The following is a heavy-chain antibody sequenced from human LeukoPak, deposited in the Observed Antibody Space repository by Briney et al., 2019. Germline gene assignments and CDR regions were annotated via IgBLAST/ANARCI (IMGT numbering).Heavy chain of an antibody. Sequence: GGSLRLSCAASGFTFSSYAMHWVRQAPGKGLEYVSAISSNGGSTYYANSVKGRFTISRDNSKNTLYLQMGSLRAEDMAVYYCARGRHTIFGVVLRSYYYGMDVWGQGTTVTVPS. CDR1: GFTFSSYA. V-gene: IGHV3-64*01. J-gene: IGHJ6*02. CDR3: ARGRHTIFGVVLRSYYYGMDV. CDR2: ISSNGGST. D-gene: IGHD3-3*01.